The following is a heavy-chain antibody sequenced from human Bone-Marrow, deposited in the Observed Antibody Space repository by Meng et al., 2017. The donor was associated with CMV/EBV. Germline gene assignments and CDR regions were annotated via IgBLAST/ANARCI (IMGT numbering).Heavy chain of an antibody. CDR2: INPNSGGT. Sequence: ASVKVSCKASGYTFTGYYMHWVRQAPGQGLEWMGWINPNSGGTNYAQKLQGRVTMTTDTSTSTAYMELRSLRSDDTAVYYCARVRVTVDAFDIWGQGTMVTVSS. CDR1: GYTFTGYY. D-gene: IGHD2-21*02. J-gene: IGHJ3*02. CDR3: ARVRVTVDAFDI. V-gene: IGHV1-2*02.